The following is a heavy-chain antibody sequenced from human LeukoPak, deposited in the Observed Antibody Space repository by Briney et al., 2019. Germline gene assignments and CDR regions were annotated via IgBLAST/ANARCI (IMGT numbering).Heavy chain of an antibody. CDR2: ITCSCGST. J-gene: IGHJ4*02. D-gene: IGHD2-8*01. V-gene: IGHV3-23*01. CDR3: AKGLKPAMASRSNYFDY. CDR1: GFSFSNYA. Sequence: GGSLRLSCAASGFSFSNYAMNWVRQARGKGLEWVSTITCSCGSTHYADSVKGRLTISRDNSKNTLYLQMNSLRADDTAVYYCAKGLKPAMASRSNYFDYWGQGGLVTVSS.